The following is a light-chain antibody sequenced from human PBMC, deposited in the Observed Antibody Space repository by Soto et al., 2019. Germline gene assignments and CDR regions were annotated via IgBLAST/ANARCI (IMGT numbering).Light chain of an antibody. J-gene: IGKJ5*01. V-gene: IGKV1-5*01. CDR2: DAS. Sequence: DIQMTQSPSTLSASVGDRVTITCRASQSISSWLAWYQQKPGKAPKLLIYDASNSETGVPSRFSGSGSGTDFTFTISSLQPEDIATYYCQQYSHLITFGQGTRLEIK. CDR3: QQYSHLIT. CDR1: QSISSW.